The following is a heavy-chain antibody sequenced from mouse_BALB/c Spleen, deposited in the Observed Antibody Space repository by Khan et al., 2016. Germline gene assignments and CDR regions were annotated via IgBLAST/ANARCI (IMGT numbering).Heavy chain of an antibody. Sequence: EVQLQESGPGLVKPSQSLSLTYTVTGYSITSDYAWNWIRQFPGNKLEWMGYISYSGSTSYNPSLKSRISITRDTSKNQFFLQLNSVTTEDTATXYCARGLGRAYWGQGTLVTVSA. J-gene: IGHJ3*01. CDR2: ISYSGST. V-gene: IGHV3-2*02. D-gene: IGHD4-1*01. CDR1: GYSITSDYA. CDR3: ARGLGRAY.